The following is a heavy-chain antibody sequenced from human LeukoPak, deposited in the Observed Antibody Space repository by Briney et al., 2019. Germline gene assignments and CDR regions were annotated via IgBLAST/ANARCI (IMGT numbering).Heavy chain of an antibody. CDR1: GCTLMSYW. J-gene: IGHJ6*03. Sequence: GGALSVSCAASGCTLMSYWLSWVRPAAAKGLAWVANIKKDGAEKYYVDSGKGRFTISRDNAKNSLYLQVNNLRAEDTAVYYCERDRQGDYMDVWGKGTTVTVS. D-gene: IGHD6-6*01. CDR3: ERDRQGDYMDV. V-gene: IGHV3-7*01. CDR2: IKKDGAEK.